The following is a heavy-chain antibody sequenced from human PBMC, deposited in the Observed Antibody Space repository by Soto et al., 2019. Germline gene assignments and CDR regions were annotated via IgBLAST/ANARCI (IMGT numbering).Heavy chain of an antibody. J-gene: IGHJ4*02. V-gene: IGHV3-23*01. CDR2: ISSSGGST. Sequence: EVQLLESGGGLVQPGGSLRLSCAASGFTFSRYAMSWVRQAPGKGLERVSLISSSGGSTNYADSVMGRFTISRDNYKNTLHLQMNSLRAEDTAIYYCAKDQVPGSGWYYFDYWGQGTPVTVSS. CDR3: AKDQVPGSGWYYFDY. CDR1: GFTFSRYA. D-gene: IGHD6-19*01.